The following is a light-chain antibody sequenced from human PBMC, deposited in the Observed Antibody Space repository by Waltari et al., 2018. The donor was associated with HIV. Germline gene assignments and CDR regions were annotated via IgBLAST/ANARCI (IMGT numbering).Light chain of an antibody. J-gene: IGLJ2*01. V-gene: IGLV1-40*01. CDR1: SSNIRAGYD. CDR2: PNI. Sequence: HSLLTQPPSVSGAPGQRVTIPCTGSSSNIRAGYDVHWYQKYPGTAPKLLIFPNINRPSGVPDRFSGSKSVTSASLVITGLQAEDEADYYCQSYDRRLMWVFGGGTSLTV. CDR3: QSYDRRLMWV.